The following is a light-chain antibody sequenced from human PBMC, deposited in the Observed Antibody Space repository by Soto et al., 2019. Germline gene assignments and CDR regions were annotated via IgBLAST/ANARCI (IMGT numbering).Light chain of an antibody. CDR1: SGHTNYA. CDR2: INSDGSH. J-gene: IGLJ2*01. CDR3: QTWGTGIVT. Sequence: QLVLTQSPSASASPGASVKLTCTLSSGHTNYAIAWHQQQPEKGPRFLMKINSDGSHSKGDGVPDRFSGSSSGAERYFTISSLQSEDDADYYCQTWGTGIVTFGGGTKLTVL. V-gene: IGLV4-69*01.